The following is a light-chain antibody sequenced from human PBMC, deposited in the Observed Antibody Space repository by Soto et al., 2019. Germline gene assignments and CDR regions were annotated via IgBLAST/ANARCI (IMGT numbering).Light chain of an antibody. J-gene: IGKJ4*01. Sequence: DIVMTQSPATLSVSPGERATLSCRASQSVSSNLAWYQQKPGQAPRLLIYGASTMSTGIPPRFSGSGSGTEFTLPISSLQSADVAVYYCQQYNNWPWLTFGGGTKVEIK. CDR2: GAS. CDR3: QQYNNWPWLT. CDR1: QSVSSN. V-gene: IGKV3-15*01.